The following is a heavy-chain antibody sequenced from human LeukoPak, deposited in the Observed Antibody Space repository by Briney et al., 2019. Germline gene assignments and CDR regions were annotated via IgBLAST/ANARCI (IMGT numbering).Heavy chain of an antibody. Sequence: PGGSLRLSCAASGFTFSSYAMHWVRQAPGKGLEWVAVISYDGSNKYYADSVKGRFTISRDNSKNTLYLQMNSLRAEDTAVYYCARDNRDAFDIWGQGTMVTVSS. CDR3: ARDNRDAFDI. V-gene: IGHV3-30*04. J-gene: IGHJ3*02. CDR2: ISYDGSNK. CDR1: GFTFSSYA.